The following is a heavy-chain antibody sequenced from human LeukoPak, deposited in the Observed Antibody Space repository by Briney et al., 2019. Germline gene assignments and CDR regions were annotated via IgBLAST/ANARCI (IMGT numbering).Heavy chain of an antibody. J-gene: IGHJ6*02. CDR1: GFTFSSYA. V-gene: IGHV3-23*01. CDR3: AKDIVVVPAAIRAALYGMDV. CDR2: ISGSGGST. Sequence: GGSLRLSCAASGFTFSSYAMSWVRQAPGKGLEWVSAISGSGGSTYYADSVKGRFTISRDNSKNTLYLQMNSLRAEDTAVYYCAKDIVVVPAAIRAALYGMDVWGQGTTVTVSS. D-gene: IGHD2-2*02.